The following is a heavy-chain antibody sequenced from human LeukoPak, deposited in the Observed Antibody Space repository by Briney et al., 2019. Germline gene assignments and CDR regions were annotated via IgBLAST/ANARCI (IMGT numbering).Heavy chain of an antibody. CDR3: ARDGIAAAGYFDY. CDR1: GGSVSSGSYY. CDR2: IYYSGST. D-gene: IGHD6-25*01. Sequence: PSETLSLTCTVSGGSVSSGSYYWSWIRQPPGKGLEWIGYIYYSGSTNYNPSLKSRVTISVDTSKNQFSLKLSSVTAADTAVYYCARDGIAAAGYFDYWGQGTLVTVSS. V-gene: IGHV4-61*01. J-gene: IGHJ4*02.